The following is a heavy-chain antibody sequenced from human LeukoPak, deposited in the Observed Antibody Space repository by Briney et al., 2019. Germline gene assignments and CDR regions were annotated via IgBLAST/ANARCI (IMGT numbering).Heavy chain of an antibody. J-gene: IGHJ5*02. CDR1: GYTFTGYY. D-gene: IGHD3-10*01. CDR2: INCNSGGT. CDR3: ARVASGNNYGSWFDP. Sequence: ASVKVSCKSSGYTFTGYYMHWVRQAPGQGLKWMGLINCNSGGTNYAQRFQGRVTMTRDTSITTVYMELSRLTSDDTAVYYCARVASGNNYGSWFDPWGQGTLVTVSS. V-gene: IGHV1-2*02.